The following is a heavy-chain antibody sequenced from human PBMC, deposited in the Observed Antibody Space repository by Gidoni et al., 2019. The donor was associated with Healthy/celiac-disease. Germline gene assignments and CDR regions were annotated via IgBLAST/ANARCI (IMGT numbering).Heavy chain of an antibody. Sequence: QVQLVQSGAEVKKPGSSVKVSCKASGGTFSSYAISWVRQAPGQGLEWMGGIIPIFGTANYAQKFQGRVTITADESTSTAYMELSSLSSEDTAVYYCARSPPTVAGTGSYYYGMDVWGQGTTVTVSS. J-gene: IGHJ6*02. CDR3: ARSPPTVAGTGSYYYGMDV. CDR1: GGTFSSYA. CDR2: IIPIFGTA. V-gene: IGHV1-69*01. D-gene: IGHD6-19*01.